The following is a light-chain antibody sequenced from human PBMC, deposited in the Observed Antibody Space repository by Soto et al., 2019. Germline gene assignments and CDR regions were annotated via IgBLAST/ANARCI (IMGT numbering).Light chain of an antibody. CDR3: QQTYSTPQP. J-gene: IGKJ5*01. Sequence: NQGTPSPSSLSASVGDSVTITCRASQSIDKYLNWYQHKQGKXXRXXINAASSLQSGVPSRFSGSGSATDLTITISGLQPEDFATYYCQQTYSTPQPFGQGTRLDIK. CDR2: AAS. CDR1: QSIDKY. V-gene: IGKV1-39*01.